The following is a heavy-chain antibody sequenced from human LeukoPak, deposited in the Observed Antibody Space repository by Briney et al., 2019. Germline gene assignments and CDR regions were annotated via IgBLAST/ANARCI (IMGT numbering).Heavy chain of an antibody. Sequence: GGSLRLSCAALGFTFSSYSMKWVRQAPGKGLEWVSAISGSGGSTYYADSVKGRFTISRDNSKNTLYLQMNSLRAEDTAVYYCAKDLGYSYGYNWFDPWGQGTLVTVSS. J-gene: IGHJ5*02. CDR3: AKDLGYSYGYNWFDP. V-gene: IGHV3-23*01. D-gene: IGHD5-18*01. CDR2: ISGSGGST. CDR1: GFTFSSYS.